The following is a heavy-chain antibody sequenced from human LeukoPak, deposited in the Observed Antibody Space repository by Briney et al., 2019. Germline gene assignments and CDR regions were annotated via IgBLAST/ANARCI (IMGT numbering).Heavy chain of an antibody. CDR2: IIPILGIA. J-gene: IGHJ6*02. Sequence: GASVKVSCKASGYTFTSYAISWVRQAPGQGLEWMGRIIPILGIANYAQKFQGRVTITADKSTSTAYMELSSLRSEDTAVYYCARAVREYSYGYVWGQGTTVTVSS. V-gene: IGHV1-69*04. CDR3: ARAVREYSYGYV. D-gene: IGHD5-18*01. CDR1: GYTFTSYA.